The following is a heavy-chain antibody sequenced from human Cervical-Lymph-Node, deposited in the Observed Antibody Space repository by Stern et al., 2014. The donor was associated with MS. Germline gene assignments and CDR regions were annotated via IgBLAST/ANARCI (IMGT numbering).Heavy chain of an antibody. V-gene: IGHV3-74*01. CDR1: GFNFSSYW. Sequence: AQLVESGGGLVQPGGSLRLSCAASGFNFSSYWMHWVRQFPEKGLFWVSQINRDGSDTSYADSVKGRFSISRDNIRNMLYLRMTSLRAEDTAVYYCARGVGDYWGQGARVTVSS. J-gene: IGHJ4*02. D-gene: IGHD3-16*01. CDR3: ARGVGDY. CDR2: INRDGSDT.